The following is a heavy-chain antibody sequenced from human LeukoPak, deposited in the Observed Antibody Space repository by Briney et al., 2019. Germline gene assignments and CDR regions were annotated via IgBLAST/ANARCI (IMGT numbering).Heavy chain of an antibody. J-gene: IGHJ6*03. D-gene: IGHD2-2*01. V-gene: IGHV1-8*01. Sequence: ASVKVSCKASGYTFTSYDINWVRQATGQGLEWMGWMNPNSGNTGYAQKFQGRVTMTRNTSISTAYMELSSLRSEDTAVYYCARVVVVPAALSNYYYYYYMDVWGKGTTVTVSS. CDR2: MNPNSGNT. CDR1: GYTFTSYD. CDR3: ARVVVVPAALSNYYYYYYMDV.